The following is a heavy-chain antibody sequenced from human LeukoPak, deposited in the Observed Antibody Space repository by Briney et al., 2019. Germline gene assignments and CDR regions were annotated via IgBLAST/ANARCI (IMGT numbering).Heavy chain of an antibody. J-gene: IGHJ4*02. CDR3: ARRDCSSTSCPFDY. CDR1: AGSISSGGYY. Sequence: SQTLSLTCTVSAGSISSGGYYWSWIRQHPGKGLEWIGYIYYTGSTYYNPSLKSRVTISVDTSKNQFSLNLSSVTAADTAVYYCARRDCSSTSCPFDYWGQGALATVSS. CDR2: IYYTGST. D-gene: IGHD2-2*01. V-gene: IGHV4-31*03.